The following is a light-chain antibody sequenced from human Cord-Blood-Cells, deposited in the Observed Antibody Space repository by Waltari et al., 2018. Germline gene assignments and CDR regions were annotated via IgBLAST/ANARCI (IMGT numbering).Light chain of an antibody. CDR3: QSYDSSLSGYVV. CDR2: GNS. CDR1: SSNIGAGYH. J-gene: IGLJ2*01. Sequence: QSVLTQPPSVSGAQGQRDTTPCPGSSSNIGAGYHVHWYQQLPGTAPNLLIYGNSNRPSGVPDRFSGSKSGTSASLAITGLQAEDEADYYCQSYDSSLSGYVVFGGGTKLTVL. V-gene: IGLV1-40*01.